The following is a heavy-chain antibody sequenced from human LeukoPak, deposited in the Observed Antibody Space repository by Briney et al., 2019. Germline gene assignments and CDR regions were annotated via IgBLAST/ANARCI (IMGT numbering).Heavy chain of an antibody. J-gene: IGHJ3*02. D-gene: IGHD3-10*01. CDR3: AKDLNWSLVWFGGDVAFDI. CDR2: ISYDGSNK. V-gene: IGHV3-30*18. Sequence: GGSLRLSCAASGFTFSSYGMHWVRQAPGKGLEWVAVISYDGSNKCYADSVKGRFTISRDNSKNTLYLQMNSLRAEDTAVYYCAKDLNWSLVWFGGDVAFDIWGQGTMVTVSS. CDR1: GFTFSSYG.